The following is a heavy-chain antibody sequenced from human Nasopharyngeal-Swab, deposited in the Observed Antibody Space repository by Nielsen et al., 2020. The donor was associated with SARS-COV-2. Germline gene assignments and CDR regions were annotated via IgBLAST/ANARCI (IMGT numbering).Heavy chain of an antibody. D-gene: IGHD2-15*01. J-gene: IGHJ4*02. CDR2: ISTDGSCT. CDR1: GFTFSSYW. V-gene: IGHV3-74*01. Sequence: GESLKISCSASGFTFSSYWMHWVRQLPGKGLVWVSRISTDGSCTNYADSVKGRFTVSRDNAKNTLYLQMNSLRAEDTAVYYCARREGFCSGGTCYLDYWGQGTLVTVSS. CDR3: ARREGFCSGGTCYLDY.